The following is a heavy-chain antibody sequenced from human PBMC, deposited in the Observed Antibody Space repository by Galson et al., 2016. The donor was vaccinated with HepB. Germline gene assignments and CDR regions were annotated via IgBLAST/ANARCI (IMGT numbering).Heavy chain of an antibody. CDR2: ITDNGVTT. J-gene: IGHJ5*02. CDR1: GFTFSSHA. CDR3: AKVGTLDL. Sequence: SLRLSCAGSGFTFSSHAMSWVRQAPGKGLEWVSGITDNGVTTYYADSVKGRFTISRDNSRNTLYLQMSSLSGDDTAVYFCAKVGTLDLWGQGTLVTVSS. V-gene: IGHV3-23*01.